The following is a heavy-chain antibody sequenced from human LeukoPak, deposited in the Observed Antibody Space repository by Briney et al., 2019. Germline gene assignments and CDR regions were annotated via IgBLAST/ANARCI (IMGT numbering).Heavy chain of an antibody. CDR3: ARQYYYDSSGYPYNWFDP. V-gene: IGHV5-51*01. D-gene: IGHD3-22*01. CDR1: GCSFTSYW. J-gene: IGHJ5*02. Sequence: GESLKISCKGSGCSFTSYWIGWVRQMPGKGLEWMGIIYPGDSDTRYSPSFQGQVTISADKSISTAYLQWSSLKASDTAMYYCARQYYYDSSGYPYNWFDPWGQGTLVTVSS. CDR2: IYPGDSDT.